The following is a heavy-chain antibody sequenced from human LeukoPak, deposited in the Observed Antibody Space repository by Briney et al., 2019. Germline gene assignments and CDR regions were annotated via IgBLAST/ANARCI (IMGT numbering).Heavy chain of an antibody. V-gene: IGHV1-69*05. CDR3: ARGYYYDSSAFDY. D-gene: IGHD3-22*01. CDR2: IIPIFGTA. J-gene: IGHJ4*02. Sequence: SVKVSCKASGGTFSSYAIIWVRQAPGQGLEWMGGIIPIFGTANYAQKFQGRVTITTDESTSTAYMELSSLRSEDTAVYYCARGYYYDSSAFDYWGQGTLVTVSS. CDR1: GGTFSSYA.